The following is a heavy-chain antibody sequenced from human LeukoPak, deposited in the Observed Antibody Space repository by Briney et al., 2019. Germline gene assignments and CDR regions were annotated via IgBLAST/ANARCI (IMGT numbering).Heavy chain of an antibody. V-gene: IGHV3-21*05. CDR1: GFTFSAYN. Sequence: GGSLRLSCAASGFTFSAYNMNWVRQAPGKGLEWVSYISSSSSYIYYADSVKGRFTISRDNAKNSLYLQMNSLRAEDTAVYYCARELVVPAAMTDYWGQGTLVTVSS. D-gene: IGHD2-2*01. CDR3: ARELVVPAAMTDY. J-gene: IGHJ4*02. CDR2: ISSSSSYI.